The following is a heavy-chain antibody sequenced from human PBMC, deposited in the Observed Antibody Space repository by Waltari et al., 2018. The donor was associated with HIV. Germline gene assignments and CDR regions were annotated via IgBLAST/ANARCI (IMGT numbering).Heavy chain of an antibody. CDR1: GYTFTRYD. CDR3: ARTSGYNFEWARKLFAD. CDR2: MNPSSGNT. D-gene: IGHD5-18*01. Sequence: QVQLVQPGAKVKKPGASVTVSCKASGYTFTRYDIYWVRQATGQGPEWMGWMNPSSGNTGYAQNFQGRLTMTRNTSISTAYMELSSLRSEDTAVYYCARTSGYNFEWARKLFADWGQGTLVTVSS. J-gene: IGHJ4*02. V-gene: IGHV1-8*01.